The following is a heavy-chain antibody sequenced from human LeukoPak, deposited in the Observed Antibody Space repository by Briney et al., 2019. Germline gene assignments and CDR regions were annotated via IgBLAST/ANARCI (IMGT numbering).Heavy chain of an antibody. CDR3: SMASMAFDF. Sequence: PGGSLRLSCAASGFVFSGSSMHWVRQASGRGLEWVGRIRSQSNGYATSYAASLKGRFIISRDDSKSTAYLQMNSREIEDTAVYYCSMASMAFDFWGPGTRVTVSS. V-gene: IGHV3-73*01. J-gene: IGHJ4*02. CDR1: GFVFSGSS. D-gene: IGHD2-8*01. CDR2: IRSQSNGYAT.